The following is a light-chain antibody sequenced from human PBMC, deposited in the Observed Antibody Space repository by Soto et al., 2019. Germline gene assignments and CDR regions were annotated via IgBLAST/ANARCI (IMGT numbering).Light chain of an antibody. CDR3: KQYNSYSWM. Sequence: DIQITQSPSRLSARVGARVSITCRASQSISSWLAWYQQKPGKAPKLLIYKASSLESGVPSRFSGSGSGTEFTLAIGSLQTDDFATYYCKQYNSYSWMFGKGTKVDIK. J-gene: IGKJ1*01. CDR2: KAS. V-gene: IGKV1-5*03. CDR1: QSISSW.